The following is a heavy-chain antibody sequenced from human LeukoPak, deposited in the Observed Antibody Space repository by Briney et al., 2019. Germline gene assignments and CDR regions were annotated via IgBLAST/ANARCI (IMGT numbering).Heavy chain of an antibody. CDR2: ISWNGGST. Sequence: GGSLRLSCAASGFTFDDYGMNWVRQAPGKGLEWVSGISWNGGSTGYADSVKGRFTISRDHAKNSLYLQMNSLRAEDTALYYCARFLDTAMVLYYFDYWGQGTLVTVSS. CDR3: ARFLDTAMVLYYFDY. CDR1: GFTFDDYG. J-gene: IGHJ4*02. D-gene: IGHD5-18*01. V-gene: IGHV3-20*04.